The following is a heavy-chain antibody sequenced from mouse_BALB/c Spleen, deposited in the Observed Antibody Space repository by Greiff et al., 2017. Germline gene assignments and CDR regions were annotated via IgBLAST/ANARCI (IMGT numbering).Heavy chain of an antibody. Sequence: EVQGVESGGGLVKPGGSLKLSCAASGFAFSSYDMSWVRQTPEKRLEWVAYISSGGGSTYYPDTVKGRFTISRDNAKNTLYLQMSSLKSEDTAMYYCARLLYYGSSPYSFDYWGQGTTLTVSS. V-gene: IGHV5-12-1*01. CDR2: ISSGGGST. CDR3: ARLLYYGSSPYSFDY. J-gene: IGHJ2*01. D-gene: IGHD1-1*01. CDR1: GFAFSSYD.